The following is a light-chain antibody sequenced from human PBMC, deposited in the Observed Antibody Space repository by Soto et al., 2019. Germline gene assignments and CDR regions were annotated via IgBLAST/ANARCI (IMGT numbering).Light chain of an antibody. CDR1: SSNIGNNY. J-gene: IGLJ2*01. V-gene: IGLV1-51*02. Sequence: QSVLTQPPSVSAAPGQTVTISCSGSSSNIGNNYVSWYQQLPGTAPKLLIYENNKRPSGIPDRFSGSKSGTSATLGITGLQTGDEADYYCGTWDSSPSAGVFGGGTKVTVL. CDR2: ENN. CDR3: GTWDSSPSAGV.